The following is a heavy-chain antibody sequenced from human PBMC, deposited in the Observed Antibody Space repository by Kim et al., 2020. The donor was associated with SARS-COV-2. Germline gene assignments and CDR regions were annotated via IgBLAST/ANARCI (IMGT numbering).Heavy chain of an antibody. CDR1: GLSFDSSA. CDR3: ARGNYYESVSLSGYYNGIVV. Sequence: GGSLRLSCAASGLSFDSSAMNWVRQAPGKGLEWVAVISLDGRNKAYADSVKGRFTISRDNAKSSLHLQMNSLRVEDTAVYYCARGNYYESVSLSGYYNGIVVWGQGTTVPVSS. J-gene: IGHJ6*02. V-gene: IGHV3-30-3*01. CDR2: ISLDGRNK. D-gene: IGHD3-10*01.